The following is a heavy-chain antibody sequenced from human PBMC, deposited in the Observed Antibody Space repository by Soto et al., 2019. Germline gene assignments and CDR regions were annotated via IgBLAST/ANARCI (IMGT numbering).Heavy chain of an antibody. D-gene: IGHD2-2*01. CDR1: GFTFSSYA. Sequence: EVQLLESGGGLVQPGGSLRLSCAASGFTFSSYAMSWVRQAPGKGLEWVSAISGSGGSTYYADSVKGRFTISRDNSKNTLYLQMNSLRAEDTAVYYCAKPAAMDHYYYYGMDVWGQGTTVTVSS. V-gene: IGHV3-23*01. CDR2: ISGSGGST. CDR3: AKPAAMDHYYYYGMDV. J-gene: IGHJ6*02.